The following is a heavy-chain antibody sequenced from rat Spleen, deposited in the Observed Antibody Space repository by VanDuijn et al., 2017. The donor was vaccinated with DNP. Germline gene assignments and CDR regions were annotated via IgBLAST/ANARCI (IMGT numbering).Heavy chain of an antibody. V-gene: IGHV2-32*01. Sequence: QVQLEESGPGLVQPSQTLSLTCTVSGFSLTSYHMHWVRQPPGKGLEWMGVMWSEGDTSYNSVLKSRLTISRDTSKSQIFLKMSSLQTEDTATYYWARDLRRVDYWGQGVMVTVSS. CDR1: GFSLTSYH. CDR2: MWSEGDT. J-gene: IGHJ2*01. CDR3: ARDLRRVDY. D-gene: IGHD1-11*01.